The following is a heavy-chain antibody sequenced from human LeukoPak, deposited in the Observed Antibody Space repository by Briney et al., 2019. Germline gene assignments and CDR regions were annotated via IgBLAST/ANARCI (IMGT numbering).Heavy chain of an antibody. V-gene: IGHV4-34*01. J-gene: IGHJ4*02. CDR2: IKHSGST. CDR3: ARGPYGDGTYYFDY. Sequence: SETLALTCAVYGGSFSGYYWSWIRQPPGKGLEWIGEIKHSGSTNYNPSLKSRVTISVDTSKNQFSLKLSSVTAADTAVYYCARGPYGDGTYYFDYWGQGTLVTVSS. CDR1: GGSFSGYY. D-gene: IGHD4-17*01.